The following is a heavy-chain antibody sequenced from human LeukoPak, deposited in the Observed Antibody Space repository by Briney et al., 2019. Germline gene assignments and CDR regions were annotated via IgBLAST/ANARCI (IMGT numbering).Heavy chain of an antibody. D-gene: IGHD2-2*01. CDR2: IRSDGGIK. V-gene: IGHV3-30*02. Sequence: GRSLRLSCAASGFTFSSYAMYWVRQAPGKGLEWVAFIRSDGGIKYYADSVKGRFTISRDNSKNTLYLQMNSLRAEDTAVHYCAKDLPAAYFDYWGQGTLVTVSS. J-gene: IGHJ4*02. CDR3: AKDLPAAYFDY. CDR1: GFTFSSYA.